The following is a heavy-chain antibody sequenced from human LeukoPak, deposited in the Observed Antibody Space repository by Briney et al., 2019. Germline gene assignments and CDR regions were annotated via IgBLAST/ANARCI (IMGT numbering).Heavy chain of an antibody. J-gene: IGHJ3*02. CDR2: IIPMFDTP. D-gene: IGHD5-24*01. CDR3: ARDAGKDGYIADVFDI. CDR1: GYTFTGYY. V-gene: IGHV1-69*13. Sequence: SVKVSCKASGYTFTGYYMHWVRQAPGQGLEWMGNIIPMFDTPNNAQKFLGRVRITADESTVYMELSSLRSDDTAVYYCARDAGKDGYIADVFDIWGQGTLVTVSS.